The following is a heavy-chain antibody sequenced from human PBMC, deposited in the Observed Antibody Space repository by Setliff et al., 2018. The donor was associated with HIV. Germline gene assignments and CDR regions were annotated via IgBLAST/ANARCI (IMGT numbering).Heavy chain of an antibody. D-gene: IGHD7-27*01. CDR2: ISSSSNGI. V-gene: IGHV3-48*01. Sequence: GGSLRLSCAASGFTFSGYSMNWVRQAPGKGLEWVSHISSSSNGIWYADSVKGRFTISRDNGKSSVYLQMHSLGAEDTAVYYCARDPYPNRGSLDAFQIWGQGTMVTVSS. J-gene: IGHJ3*02. CDR3: ARDPYPNRGSLDAFQI. CDR1: GFTFSGYS.